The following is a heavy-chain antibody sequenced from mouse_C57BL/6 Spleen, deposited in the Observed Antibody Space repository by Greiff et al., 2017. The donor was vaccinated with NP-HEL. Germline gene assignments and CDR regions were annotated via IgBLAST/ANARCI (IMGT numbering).Heavy chain of an antibody. CDR3: ARTGYADY. Sequence: EVKLVESGPELVKPGASVKISCKASGYSFTGYYMNWVKQSPEKSLEWIGEINPSTGGTTYNQKFKAKATLTVDKSSSTAYMQLKSLTSEDSAVYYCARTGYADYWGQGTTLTVSS. J-gene: IGHJ2*01. CDR1: GYSFTGYY. V-gene: IGHV1-42*01. D-gene: IGHD2-10*02. CDR2: INPSTGGT.